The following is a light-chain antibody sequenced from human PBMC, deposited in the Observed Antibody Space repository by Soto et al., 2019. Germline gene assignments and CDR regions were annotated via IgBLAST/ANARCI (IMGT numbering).Light chain of an antibody. J-gene: IGKJ2*01. Sequence: DIGKTQSQDSLAVSLSERATINCNYSQSVLYSSHNRDALAWYQQKPGLPPKLLIYWASIRASGVTDRFRGGGSGTDFTLTISSLQAEDVSVYYCQQYYSTMYTFGQGTRLEIK. CDR2: WAS. V-gene: IGKV4-1*01. CDR3: QQYYSTMYT. CDR1: QSVLYSSHNRDA.